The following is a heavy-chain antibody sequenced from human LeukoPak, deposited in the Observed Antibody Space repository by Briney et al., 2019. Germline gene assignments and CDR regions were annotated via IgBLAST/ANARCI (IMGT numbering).Heavy chain of an antibody. Sequence: GGSLTLSCAASGFTLGSYATQWVRPPPGEVLEYVSAIRINGGSTYYANSVKGRFTISRDNSKNTLYLQMGSLRAEDMALYYCARDRSGSGWPSDYYMDVWGKGTTVTVSS. J-gene: IGHJ6*03. D-gene: IGHD6-19*01. CDR2: IRINGGST. V-gene: IGHV3-64*01. CDR1: GFTLGSYA. CDR3: ARDRSGSGWPSDYYMDV.